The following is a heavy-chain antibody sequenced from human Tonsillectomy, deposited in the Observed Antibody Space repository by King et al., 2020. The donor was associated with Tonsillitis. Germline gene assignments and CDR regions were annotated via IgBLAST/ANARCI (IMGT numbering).Heavy chain of an antibody. CDR1: GFTFTSSA. D-gene: IGHD2-15*01. J-gene: IGHJ6*02. V-gene: IGHV1-58*01. CDR2: IVVGSGNT. CDR3: SAGIGTGVSCFYRHSSNCYYYYGMDV. Sequence: MQLVQSGPEVKKPGTSVKVSCKASGFTFTSSAVQWVRQARGQRLEWIGWIVVGSGNTNYAQKFQERVTITRDLSKSTAYMELSSLRSDDTAVYYCSAGIGTGVSCFYRHSSNCYYYYGMDVWGQGTTVTVSS.